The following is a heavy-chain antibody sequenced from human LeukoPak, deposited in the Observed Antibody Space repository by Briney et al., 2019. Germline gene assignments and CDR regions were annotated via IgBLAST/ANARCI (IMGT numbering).Heavy chain of an antibody. Sequence: GVSLKISCQGSGYSFTNYWIAWVRPMPGKGQEWMGISYPGDSDTRYSPSFQGQVTISADKSISTAYLQWSSLKASDTAMFYCARSGSGTRFDYWGQGTLVTVSS. J-gene: IGHJ4*02. V-gene: IGHV5-51*01. CDR2: SYPGDSDT. CDR3: ARSGSGTRFDY. CDR1: GYSFTNYW. D-gene: IGHD6-19*01.